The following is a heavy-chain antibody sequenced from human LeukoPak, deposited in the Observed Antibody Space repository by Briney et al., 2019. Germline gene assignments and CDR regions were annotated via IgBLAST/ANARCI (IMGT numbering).Heavy chain of an antibody. CDR2: ISSNGGST. D-gene: IGHD3-10*01. Sequence: PGGSLRLSCSASGFTFSSYAMHWVRQAPGKGLEYVSAISSNGGSTYYADSVKGRFTISRDNSKNTLYLRMSSLRAEDTAVYYCVKAGVRGGDYWGQGTLVTVSS. J-gene: IGHJ4*02. V-gene: IGHV3-64D*06. CDR3: VKAGVRGGDY. CDR1: GFTFSSYA.